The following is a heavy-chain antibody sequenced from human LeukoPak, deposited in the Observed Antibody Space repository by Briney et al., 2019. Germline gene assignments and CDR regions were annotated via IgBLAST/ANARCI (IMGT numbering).Heavy chain of an antibody. CDR1: GGSISSYY. CDR3: ARLVRSSTSYPNWFNP. J-gene: IGHJ5*02. D-gene: IGHD2-2*01. V-gene: IGHV4-4*07. Sequence: PSETLSLTCTVSGGSISSYYWSWIRQPAGKGLEWIGRIYTSGSTNYNPSLKSRVTMSVDTSKNQFSLKLSSVTAADTAVYYCARLVRSSTSYPNWFNPWGQGTLVTVSS. CDR2: IYTSGST.